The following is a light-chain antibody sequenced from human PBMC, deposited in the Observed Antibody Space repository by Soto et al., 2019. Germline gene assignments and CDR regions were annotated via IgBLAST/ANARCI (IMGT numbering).Light chain of an antibody. CDR3: QQGYNTPHT. V-gene: IGKV1-39*01. CDR1: QTMNTH. CDR2: GTS. J-gene: IGKJ2*01. Sequence: DIQMTQSPSSLSASVGDRVTITCRASQTMNTHLSWYQQKPGKAPKLLIYGTSSLQSGVPSRFSGSGSGTDFTLTISSLQPEDFATYYCQQGYNTPHTFGQGTKLEIK.